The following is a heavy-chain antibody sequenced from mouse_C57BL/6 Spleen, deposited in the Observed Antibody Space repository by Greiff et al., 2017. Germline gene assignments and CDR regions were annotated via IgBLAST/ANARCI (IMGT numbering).Heavy chain of an antibody. CDR1: GFTFSSYA. CDR2: ISDSGSYT. D-gene: IGHD2-4*01. Sequence: EVKLVESGGGLVKPGGSLKLSCAASGFTFSSYAMSWVRQTPEKRLEWVATISDSGSYTYYPDNVKGRFTISRDNAKNNLYLQMSHLKSEDTAMYYCARDDYDEGAYFDYWGQGTTLTVSS. V-gene: IGHV5-4*01. J-gene: IGHJ2*01. CDR3: ARDDYDEGAYFDY.